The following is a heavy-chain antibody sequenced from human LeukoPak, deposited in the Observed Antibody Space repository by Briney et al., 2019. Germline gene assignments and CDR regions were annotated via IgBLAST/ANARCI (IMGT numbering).Heavy chain of an antibody. CDR1: GGSFSGYY. CDR2: INHSGST. V-gene: IGHV4-34*01. J-gene: IGHJ5*02. CDR3: ARGTRTFDP. D-gene: IGHD1-14*01. Sequence: SETLSLTCAVYGGSFSGYYWSWIRRPPGKGLEWIGEINHSGSTNYNPSLKSRVTISVDTSKNQFSLKLSSVTAADTAVYYCARGTRTFDPWGQGTLVTVSS.